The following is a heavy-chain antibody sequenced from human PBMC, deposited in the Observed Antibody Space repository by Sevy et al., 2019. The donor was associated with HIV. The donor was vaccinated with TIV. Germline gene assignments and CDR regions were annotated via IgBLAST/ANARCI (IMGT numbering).Heavy chain of an antibody. V-gene: IGHV3-23*01. Sequence: GGSLRLSCAASGFTFTNYAMNWVRQAPGKGLEWVSGISDSGDTTHYAESVKGRFTIHRDNSKNTVSLQMSSLRAEETAIYYCAKLPSTVMFREKGYWGQGTRVTVSS. CDR1: GFTFTNYA. J-gene: IGHJ4*02. CDR2: ISDSGDTT. D-gene: IGHD3-10*01. CDR3: AKLPSTVMFREKGY.